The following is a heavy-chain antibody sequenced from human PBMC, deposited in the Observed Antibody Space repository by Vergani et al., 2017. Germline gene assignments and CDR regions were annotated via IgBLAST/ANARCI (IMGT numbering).Heavy chain of an antibody. J-gene: IGHJ4*02. D-gene: IGHD2-15*01. CDR1: GGSISSYY. CDR2: IYYSGST. Sequence: QVQLQESGPGLVKPSETLSLTCTVSGGSISSYYWSWIRQPPGKGLEWIGYIYYSGSTNYNPSLKRRVTISVDTSKNQFSLKLSSVTAADTAVYYCARETRGGPTDYWGQGTLVTVSS. CDR3: ARETRGGPTDY. V-gene: IGHV4-59*01.